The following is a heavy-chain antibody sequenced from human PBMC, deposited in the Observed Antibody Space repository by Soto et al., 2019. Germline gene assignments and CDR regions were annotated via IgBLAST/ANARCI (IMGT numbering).Heavy chain of an antibody. CDR2: IIPIFGTA. D-gene: IGHD2-2*01. V-gene: IGHV1-69*01. Sequence: QVQLVQSGAEVKKPGSSVKVSCKASGGTFSSYAISWVRQAPGQGLEWMGGIIPIFGTANYAQKFQGRVTSTADESTSTAYMELSSLRSEDTAVYYCARGTDCSSTSCSTPYYCYYGMDVWGQGTTVTVSS. CDR1: GGTFSSYA. J-gene: IGHJ6*02. CDR3: ARGTDCSSTSCSTPYYCYYGMDV.